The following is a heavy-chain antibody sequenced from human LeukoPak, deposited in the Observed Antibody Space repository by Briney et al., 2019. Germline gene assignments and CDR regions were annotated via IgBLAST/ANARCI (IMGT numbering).Heavy chain of an antibody. CDR2: INPGGDNT. CDR1: GYTFTNYY. V-gene: IGHV1-46*01. D-gene: IGHD2-15*01. CDR3: ARDVFCSGNSCLRDAFDI. J-gene: IGHJ3*02. Sequence: ASVKVSCKASGYTFTNYYIHWVRQAPGQGLEWMGLINPGGDNTDYAQNFQGRVTMTRDTSTSTAYTELRSLKSDDTAVYYCARDVFCSGNSCLRDAFDIWGQGTKVTVSS.